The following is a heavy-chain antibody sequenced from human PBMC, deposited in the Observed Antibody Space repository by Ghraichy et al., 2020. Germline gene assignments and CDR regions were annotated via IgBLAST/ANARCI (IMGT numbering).Heavy chain of an antibody. Sequence: LSLTCTVSGGSVSSGSYYWSWIRQPPGKGLEWIGYIYYSGSTNYNPSLKSRVTISVDTSKNQFSLKLSSVTAADTAVYYCARVPRGSTMIVAKIDYWGQGTLVTVSS. D-gene: IGHD3-22*01. CDR1: GGSVSSGSYY. CDR3: ARVPRGSTMIVAKIDY. CDR2: IYYSGST. J-gene: IGHJ4*02. V-gene: IGHV4-61*01.